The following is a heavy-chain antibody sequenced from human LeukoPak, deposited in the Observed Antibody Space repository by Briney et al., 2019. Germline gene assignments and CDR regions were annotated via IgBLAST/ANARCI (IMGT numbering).Heavy chain of an antibody. CDR1: GFTFSSYA. CDR2: ISGSGGST. Sequence: GGSLRLSCAASGFTFSSYAMSWVRQAPGKGLEWVSAISGSGGSTYYPGSVKGRFTISRENAKNSLYLQMNSLRAGDTAVYYCARDQKDSGGAFDIWGQGTMVTVSS. D-gene: IGHD1-26*01. V-gene: IGHV3-23*01. J-gene: IGHJ3*02. CDR3: ARDQKDSGGAFDI.